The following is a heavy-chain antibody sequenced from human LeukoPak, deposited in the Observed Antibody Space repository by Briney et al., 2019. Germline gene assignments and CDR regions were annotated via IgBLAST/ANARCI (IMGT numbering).Heavy chain of an antibody. CDR2: INHSGTT. CDR1: GGSFSGYY. V-gene: IGHV4-34*01. Sequence: PSETLSLTRAVYGGSFSGYYWSWIRQPPGKGLEWIGEINHSGTTNYNPSLKSRVTISVDTSKNQFSLKLSSVTAADTAVYYCSRERVLRYWGQGTLVTVSS. CDR3: SRERVLRY. J-gene: IGHJ4*02.